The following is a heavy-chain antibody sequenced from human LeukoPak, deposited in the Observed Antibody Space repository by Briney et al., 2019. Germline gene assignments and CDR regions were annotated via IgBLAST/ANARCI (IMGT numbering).Heavy chain of an antibody. CDR3: AKEAIRNWGSHRYYNYFDY. D-gene: IGHD3-16*02. CDR1: GFTFSSYA. Sequence: GGSLRLSCAASGFTFSSYAMSWVRQAPGKGLEWVSAISGSGGSTYYADSVKGRFTISRDNSKNTLYLQMNSLRAEDTAVYYCAKEAIRNWGSHRYYNYFDYWGQGTLVTVSS. J-gene: IGHJ4*02. V-gene: IGHV3-23*01. CDR2: ISGSGGST.